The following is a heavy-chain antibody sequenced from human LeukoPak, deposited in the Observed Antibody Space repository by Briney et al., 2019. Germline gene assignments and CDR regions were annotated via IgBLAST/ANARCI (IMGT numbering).Heavy chain of an antibody. J-gene: IGHJ6*03. D-gene: IGHD3-10*01. CDR3: ARDSYSGSGRHYYYYMDV. V-gene: IGHV3-30*04. Sequence: GESLRLSCAASGFTFSSYAMYWVRQAPGKGLEWVSLISYDASREYYADSVKGRFTISRDDSKNMLYLQINSLRPEDTAVYYCARDSYSGSGRHYYYYMDVWGKGTTVTVSS. CDR1: GFTFSSYA. CDR2: ISYDASRE.